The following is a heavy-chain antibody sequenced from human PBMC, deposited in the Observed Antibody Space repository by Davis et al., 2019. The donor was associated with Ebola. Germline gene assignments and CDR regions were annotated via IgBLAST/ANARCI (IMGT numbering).Heavy chain of an antibody. CDR2: IYPGDSDT. CDR1: GYSFTSYW. CDR3: ARHPAVPYCSSTSCYHYYFGMDV. Sequence: PGGSLRLSCKGSGYSFTSYWIGWVRQMPGKGLEWMGIIYPGDSDTRYSPSFQGQVTISADKSISTAYLQWSSLKASDTAMYYCARHPAVPYCSSTSCYHYYFGMDVWGQGTTVTVSS. V-gene: IGHV5-51*01. D-gene: IGHD2-2*01. J-gene: IGHJ6*02.